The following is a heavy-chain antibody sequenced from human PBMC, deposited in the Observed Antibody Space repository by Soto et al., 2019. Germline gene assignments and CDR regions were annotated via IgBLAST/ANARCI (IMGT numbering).Heavy chain of an antibody. V-gene: IGHV4-39*01. CDR1: GGSISSISYY. CDR3: ASSIRGSYFDY. J-gene: IGHJ4*02. D-gene: IGHD3-16*01. Sequence: ETLSLTCTVSGGSISSISYYWGWIRQPPGKGLEWIGNIFYSGSTYYNPSLKSRVTISVDTSKNQFSLKLSSVTAADTAVYYCASSIRGSYFDYWGQGTLVTVSS. CDR2: IFYSGST.